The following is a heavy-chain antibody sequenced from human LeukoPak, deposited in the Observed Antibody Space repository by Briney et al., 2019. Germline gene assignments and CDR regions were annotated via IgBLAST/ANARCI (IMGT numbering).Heavy chain of an antibody. Sequence: GGSLRLSCTASGFTFSDYAMSWVRQAPGKGLEWVGFIRSKAYGGTTEYAASVKGRFTISRDDSKSIAYLQMNSLKTEDTAVYYCTRGRLRDEVDYWGQGTLVTVSS. CDR2: IRSKAYGGTT. V-gene: IGHV3-49*04. J-gene: IGHJ4*02. D-gene: IGHD5-12*01. CDR3: TRGRLRDEVDY. CDR1: GFTFSDYA.